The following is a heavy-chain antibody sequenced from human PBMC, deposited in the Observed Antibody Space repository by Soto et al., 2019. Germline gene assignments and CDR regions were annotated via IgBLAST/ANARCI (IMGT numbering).Heavy chain of an antibody. CDR3: ASDRGIVATNVGYYFDY. Sequence: QVHLVESGGGLVKPGGSLRLSCAASGFTFSDYYMSWIRQAPGKGLEWVSYITYSDNTIYYADSVKGRFTISRDNAKNALYLQMNSLRAEDTAVYYCASDRGIVATNVGYYFDYWGQGTLVTVSS. J-gene: IGHJ4*02. D-gene: IGHD5-12*01. CDR1: GFTFSDYY. V-gene: IGHV3-11*01. CDR2: ITYSDNTI.